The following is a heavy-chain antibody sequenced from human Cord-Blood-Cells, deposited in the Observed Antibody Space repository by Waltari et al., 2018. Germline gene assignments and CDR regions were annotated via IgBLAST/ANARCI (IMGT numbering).Heavy chain of an antibody. CDR2: INHSGST. V-gene: IGHV4-34*01. CDR1: GGSLRGYY. Sequence: QVQLQQWGAGLLKPSETLPLPCAVHGGSLRGYYWSWSRQPPGKGLEWIGEINHSGSTNYNPSLKSRVTISVDTSKNQFSLKLSSVTAADTAVYYCARGWGGHWYFDLWGRGTLVTVSS. CDR3: ARGWGGHWYFDL. D-gene: IGHD7-27*01. J-gene: IGHJ2*01.